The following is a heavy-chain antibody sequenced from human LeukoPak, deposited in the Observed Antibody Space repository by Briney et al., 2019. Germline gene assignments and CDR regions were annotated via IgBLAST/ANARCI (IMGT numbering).Heavy chain of an antibody. CDR3: ARTNPYYYDSSGYPPGAFDI. Sequence: ASVKVSCKTSGYSFTSYDINWVRQATGQGLEWMGWMNPNSGNTGYAQKFQGRVTMTRSTSISTAYMELSSLRSEDTAVYYCARTNPYYYDSSGYPPGAFDIWGQGTMVTVSS. CDR2: MNPNSGNT. J-gene: IGHJ3*02. CDR1: GYSFTSYD. D-gene: IGHD3-22*01. V-gene: IGHV1-8*01.